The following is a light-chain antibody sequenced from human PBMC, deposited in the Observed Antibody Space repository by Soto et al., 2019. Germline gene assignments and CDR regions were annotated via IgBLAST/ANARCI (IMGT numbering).Light chain of an antibody. V-gene: IGKV3-20*01. CDR2: GVS. Sequence: EIVLTQSPGTLSLSPGERATLSCRASQSVSSSYLAWYQQKPGQAPRLLIYGVSSRATAIPDRFSGSGSGTDFTLTISRLESEDFAVYYCQQYGSSPLTFGGGTKVEIK. J-gene: IGKJ4*01. CDR1: QSVSSSY. CDR3: QQYGSSPLT.